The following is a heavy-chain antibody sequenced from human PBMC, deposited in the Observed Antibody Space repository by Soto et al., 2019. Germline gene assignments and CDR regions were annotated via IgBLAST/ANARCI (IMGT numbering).Heavy chain of an antibody. CDR2: MDGNDDK. J-gene: IGHJ5*01. Sequence: SGPTLVNPTQTLTLTCTFSGFSLSTSGVGVGWIRQPPGKALEWRARMDGNDDKRDSQSLKSRHTSTKDTSKNQVVLTTTNMDHVDTATYYCAHRGMEFSESSDTNVPYPLGSWGQGXLVTVSS. CDR1: GFSLSTSGVG. D-gene: IGHD1-26*01. CDR3: AHRGMEFSESSDTNVPYPLGS. V-gene: IGHV2-5*01.